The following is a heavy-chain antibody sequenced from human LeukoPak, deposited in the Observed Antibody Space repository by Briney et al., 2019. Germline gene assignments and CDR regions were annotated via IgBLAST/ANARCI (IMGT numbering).Heavy chain of an antibody. CDR3: TTDKGGGYYGSGRQSRYYYYGMDV. CDR1: GFTFHKAW. CDR2: IKSKTDGGTT. V-gene: IGHV3-15*01. Sequence: WGSLRHPCGGSGFTFHKAWMSWVRQAPGKGLEWVGRIKSKTDGGTTDYAAPVKGRFTISRDDSKNTLYLQMNSLKTEDTAVYYRTTDKGGGYYGSGRQSRYYYYGMDVWGQGTTVTVSS. D-gene: IGHD3-10*01. J-gene: IGHJ6*02.